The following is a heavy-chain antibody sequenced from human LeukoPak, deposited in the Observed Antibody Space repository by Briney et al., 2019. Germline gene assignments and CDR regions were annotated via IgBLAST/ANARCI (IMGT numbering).Heavy chain of an antibody. CDR3: ARARTYYYDSSGYPYFDY. V-gene: IGHV4-59*01. CDR2: IYYSGST. CDR1: GGSISSYY. Sequence: SETLSLACTVSGGSISSYYWSWIRQPPGKGLEWIGYIYYSGSTNYNPSLKSRVTISVDTSKNQFSLKLSSVTAADTAVYYCARARTYYYDSSGYPYFDYWGQGTLVTVSS. J-gene: IGHJ4*02. D-gene: IGHD3-22*01.